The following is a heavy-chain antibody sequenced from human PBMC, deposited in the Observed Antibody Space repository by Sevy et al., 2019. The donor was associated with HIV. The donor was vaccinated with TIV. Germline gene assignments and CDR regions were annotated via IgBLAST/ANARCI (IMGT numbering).Heavy chain of an antibody. CDR2: IYYSGST. D-gene: IGHD3-9*01. J-gene: IGHJ5*02. V-gene: IGHV4-39*01. Sequence: SETLSLTCTVSGGSISSSSYYWGWIRQPPGKGLEWIGSIYYSGSTYYNPSLKSRVTISVDTSKNQFSLKLSSETAADTAVYYCARRRTSYDILTGYYPLNWFDPWGQGTLVTVSS. CDR1: GGSISSSSYY. CDR3: ARRRTSYDILTGYYPLNWFDP.